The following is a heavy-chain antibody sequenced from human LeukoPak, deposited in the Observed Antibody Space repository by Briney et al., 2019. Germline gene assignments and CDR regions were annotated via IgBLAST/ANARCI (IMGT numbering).Heavy chain of an antibody. CDR2: INHSGST. CDR1: GGSFSGYY. J-gene: IGHJ4*02. V-gene: IGHV4-34*01. D-gene: IGHD2-21*02. CDR3: ARVNTRIVVVTEVMDY. Sequence: SETLSLTCAVYGGSFSGYYWSWIRQPPGKGLEWIGEINHSGSTNYNPSLKSRVTISVDTSKNQFSLKLSSVTGADTAVYYCARVNTRIVVVTEVMDYWGQGTLVTVSS.